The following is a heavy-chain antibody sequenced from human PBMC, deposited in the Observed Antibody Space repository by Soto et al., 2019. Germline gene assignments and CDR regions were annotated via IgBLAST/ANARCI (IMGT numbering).Heavy chain of an antibody. D-gene: IGHD3-22*01. CDR1: GFTFSNAW. J-gene: IGHJ4*02. CDR2: IKSKTDGGTT. Sequence: GGSLRLSCAASGFTFSNAWMNWVRQAPGKGLEWVGRIKSKTDGGTTDYAAPVKGRFTISRDDSKNTLYLQMNSLKTEDTAVYYCSVYYDSSGYFFLGGPEPVYWGQGTLVTVSS. CDR3: SVYYDSSGYFFLGGPEPVY. V-gene: IGHV3-15*07.